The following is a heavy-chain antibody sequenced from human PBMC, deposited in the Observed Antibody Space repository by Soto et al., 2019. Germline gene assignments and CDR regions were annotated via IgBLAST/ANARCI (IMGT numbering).Heavy chain of an antibody. D-gene: IGHD2-2*02. J-gene: IGHJ5*02. CDR2: IYYSGST. V-gene: IGHV4-59*01. CDR3: ARNIRNLQIWLDP. CDR1: GGSISRYY. Sequence: SETLSLTCTVSGGSISRYYWSWIRQPPGKGLEWIGYIYYSGSTNYNPSLKSRATRSVDTAKNQFSLKLSSVTAADTAVYSCARNIRNLQIWLDPCGEVTLVTVSP.